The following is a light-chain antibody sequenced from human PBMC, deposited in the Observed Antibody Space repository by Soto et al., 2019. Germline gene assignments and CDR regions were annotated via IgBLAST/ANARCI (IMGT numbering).Light chain of an antibody. CDR2: DAS. J-gene: IGKJ5*01. CDR3: QQYESLPLT. CDR1: QDINKN. V-gene: IGKV1-33*01. Sequence: IQMTQSPSSLSASVGDRVTITCQASQDINKNLIWYQQKPGKAPKLLIYDASDLETGVPSRFSGSGSRTGFTFTISSLQPEDFATYYCQQYESLPLTFGQGTRLEIK.